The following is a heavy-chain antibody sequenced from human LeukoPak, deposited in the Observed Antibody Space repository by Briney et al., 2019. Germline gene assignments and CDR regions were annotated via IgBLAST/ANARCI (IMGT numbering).Heavy chain of an antibody. V-gene: IGHV3-74*03. CDR2: ISGDGTIK. CDR3: SRSQFDY. J-gene: IGHJ4*02. CDR1: GFTFSSYW. Sequence: GGSLRLSCAASGFTFSSYWMLWVRQAPGKGLVWVSRISGDGTIKTYADFVRGRFTISRDNTKNILYLQMNSLKVEDTATYFCSRSQFDYWGQGVLVTVSS.